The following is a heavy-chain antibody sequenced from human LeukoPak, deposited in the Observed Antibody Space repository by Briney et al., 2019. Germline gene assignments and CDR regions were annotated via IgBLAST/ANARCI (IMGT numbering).Heavy chain of an antibody. Sequence: GASVKVSCKASGYTFTGYYMHWVRQAPGQGLEWMGRINPNSGGTNYAQKFQGRVTITRDTSISTAYMELSRLRSDDTAVYYCARVLGSGWYGGGFDYWGQGTLVTVSS. CDR2: INPNSGGT. J-gene: IGHJ4*02. CDR3: ARVLGSGWYGGGFDY. V-gene: IGHV1-2*06. D-gene: IGHD6-19*01. CDR1: GYTFTGYY.